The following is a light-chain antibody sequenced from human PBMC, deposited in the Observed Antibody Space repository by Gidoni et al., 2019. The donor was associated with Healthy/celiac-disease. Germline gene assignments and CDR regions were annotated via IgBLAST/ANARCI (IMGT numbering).Light chain of an antibody. CDR2: AAS. CDR1: QSISSY. Sequence: DIQLTQSPSSLSASVVDRVTITCRASQSISSYLNWYQQKPGKAPKLLIYAASSLQSGVPSRFSGSGSGTDFTFTISSLQPEDFATYYCQQSYSTLYTFGQGTKLEIK. V-gene: IGKV1-39*01. CDR3: QQSYSTLYT. J-gene: IGKJ2*01.